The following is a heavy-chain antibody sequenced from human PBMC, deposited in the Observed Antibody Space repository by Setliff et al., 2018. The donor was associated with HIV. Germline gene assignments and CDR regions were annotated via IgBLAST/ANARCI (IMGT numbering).Heavy chain of an antibody. CDR1: GGSISTYY. CDR2: IHTSGST. J-gene: IGHJ6*02. CDR3: ARDEGVVAATETYYYNGLDV. Sequence: PSETLSLTCTVSGGSISTYYWSWIRQPPGKGLEWIGYIHTSGSTSYNPSLKSRITISVDTSKNQFSLTLNSVTAADTAVYYCARDEGVVAATETYYYNGLDVWGQGTTVTVSS. D-gene: IGHD2-15*01. V-gene: IGHV4-4*09.